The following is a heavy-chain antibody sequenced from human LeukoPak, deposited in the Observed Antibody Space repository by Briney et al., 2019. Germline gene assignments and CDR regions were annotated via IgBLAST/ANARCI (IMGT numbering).Heavy chain of an antibody. D-gene: IGHD3-22*01. CDR1: GYTFTSYD. V-gene: IGHV1-8*01. CDR2: MNPNSGNT. J-gene: IGHJ4*02. CDR3: ARAATYYDSSGYRYYYFDY. Sequence: ASVKVSCKASGYTFTSYDINWVRQATGQGLEWMGWMNPNSGNTGYAQKFQGRVTMTRNTSISTAYMELSSLRSEDTAVYYCARAATYYDSSGYRYYYFDYWGQGTLVTVSS.